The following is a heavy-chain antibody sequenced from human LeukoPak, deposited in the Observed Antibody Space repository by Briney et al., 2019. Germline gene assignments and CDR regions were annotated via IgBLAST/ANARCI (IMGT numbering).Heavy chain of an antibody. J-gene: IGHJ4*02. V-gene: IGHV3-23*01. D-gene: IGHD3-10*01. CDR1: GFTFSSYA. CDR3: AKDRVLSPHYYFDS. CDR2: FSGSGGGT. Sequence: GGSLRLSCAASGFTFSSYAMSWVRQAPGKGLEWVSAFSGSGGGTYYADSVRGRFTISRDNSKNTLYLQMNSLRAEDTAIYYCAKDRVLSPHYYFDSWGQGTLVTVSS.